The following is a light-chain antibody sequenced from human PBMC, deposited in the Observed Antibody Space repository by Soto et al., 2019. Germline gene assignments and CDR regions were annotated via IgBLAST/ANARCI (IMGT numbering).Light chain of an antibody. CDR1: QSFTTSQ. CDR3: QQYASPPRT. Sequence: EIVLTQSPGTLSLSPGERATLFCRASQSFTTSQLAWYQQRPGQAPRVLIFGASIRATGIPDRFSGSGSGTDFTLTISRLEPEDSAVYYCQQYASPPRTFGQGTTVEIK. J-gene: IGKJ1*01. CDR2: GAS. V-gene: IGKV3-20*01.